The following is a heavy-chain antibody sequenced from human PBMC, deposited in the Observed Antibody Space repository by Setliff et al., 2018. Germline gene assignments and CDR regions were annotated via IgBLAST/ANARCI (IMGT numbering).Heavy chain of an antibody. V-gene: IGHV1-24*01. D-gene: IGHD3-22*01. J-gene: IGHJ2*01. CDR2: FDPEDGET. CDR3: ARDYYYYDSSGYYYANWYFDL. Sequence: ASVKVSCKVSGYTLTELSMHWVRQAPGKGLEWMGGFDPEDGETIYAQKFQGRVTMTGDTSTDTAYMELSSLRSEDTAVYYCARDYYYYDSSGYYYANWYFDLWGRGTLVTVSS. CDR1: GYTLTELS.